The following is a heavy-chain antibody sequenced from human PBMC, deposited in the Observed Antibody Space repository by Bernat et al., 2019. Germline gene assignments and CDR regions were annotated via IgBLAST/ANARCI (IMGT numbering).Heavy chain of an antibody. CDR3: ASVSIEAEYFQH. CDR2: IYHSGST. J-gene: IGHJ1*01. V-gene: IGHV4-38-2*01. CDR1: GYSIGSGYY. Sequence: QVQLQESGPGLVKPSETLSLTCAVSGYSIGSGYYWGRIRQPPGKGLEWIGSIYHSGSTYYNPSLKSRVTISVDTSKNQFSLKLSSVTAADTAVYYCASVSIEAEYFQHWGQGTLVTVSS. D-gene: IGHD3-22*01.